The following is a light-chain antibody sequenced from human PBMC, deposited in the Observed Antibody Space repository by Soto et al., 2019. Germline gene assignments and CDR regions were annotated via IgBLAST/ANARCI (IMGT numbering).Light chain of an antibody. CDR3: SSYAGSSNV. V-gene: IGLV2-8*01. J-gene: IGLJ1*01. Sequence: PSGVPDRFSGSKSGNTASLTVSGLQAEDEADCYCSSYAGSSNVFGAGTKLTVL.